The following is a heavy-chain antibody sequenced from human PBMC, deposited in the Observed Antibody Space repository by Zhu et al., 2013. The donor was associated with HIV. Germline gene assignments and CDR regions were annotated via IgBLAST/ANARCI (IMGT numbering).Heavy chain of an antibody. D-gene: IGHD4-4*01. J-gene: IGHJ4*02. V-gene: IGHV1-69*12. CDR1: GGTFSSYT. CDR2: IIPIFGTA. CDR3: ARLLYSNYGEYYFDY. Sequence: QVQLVQSGAEVKKPGSSVKVSCKASGGTFSSYTISWVRQAPGQGLEWMGGIIPIFGTANYAQKFQGRVTITADESTSTAYMELSSLRSEDTAVYYCARLLYSNYGEYYFDYWGQGTLVTVSS.